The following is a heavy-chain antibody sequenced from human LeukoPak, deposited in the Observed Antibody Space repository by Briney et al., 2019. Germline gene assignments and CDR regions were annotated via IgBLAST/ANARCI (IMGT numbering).Heavy chain of an antibody. J-gene: IGHJ4*02. CDR3: VKHSGGVYGNSDY. Sequence: PGGSLRLSCVASGFTFSSYAVSWFRQAPGKGLEWVSTVGRSGADTYYVDSVRGRFTISKDSSKNTLQMNSLSAEDTAIYYCVKHSGGVYGNSDYWGQGILVTVSS. CDR1: GFTFSSYA. V-gene: IGHV3-23*01. CDR2: VGRSGADT. D-gene: IGHD1-1*01.